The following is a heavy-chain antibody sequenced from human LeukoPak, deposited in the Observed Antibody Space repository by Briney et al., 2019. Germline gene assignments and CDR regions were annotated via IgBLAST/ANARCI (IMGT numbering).Heavy chain of an antibody. Sequence: ASVKVSCKASGYTFTSYDINWVRQATGQGLEWMGWMNPNSGNTGYAQKFQGRVTMTGNTSISTAYMELSSLRSEDAAVYYCAREGFDVLLWFRELLRSNWFDPWGQGTLVTVSS. CDR1: GYTFTSYD. CDR2: MNPNSGNT. V-gene: IGHV1-8*01. CDR3: AREGFDVLLWFRELLRSNWFDP. J-gene: IGHJ5*02. D-gene: IGHD3-10*01.